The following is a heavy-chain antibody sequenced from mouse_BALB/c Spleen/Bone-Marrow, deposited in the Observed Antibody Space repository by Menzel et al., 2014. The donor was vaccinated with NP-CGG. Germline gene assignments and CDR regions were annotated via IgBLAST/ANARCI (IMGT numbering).Heavy chain of an antibody. CDR3: AREANWNFDY. J-gene: IGHJ2*01. V-gene: IGHV1S56*01. CDR1: GYTFTSYY. D-gene: IGHD4-1*01. CDR2: IYPGNVNT. Sequence: QVHVKQSGPELVKPGASVRISCKAAGYTFTSYYIHWVKQRPGPGLQWIGWIYPGNVNTKYNEKFKGKATLTADKSSSTAFIQLSRLTSEDSAVYFCAREANWNFDYWGQGTTLTVSS.